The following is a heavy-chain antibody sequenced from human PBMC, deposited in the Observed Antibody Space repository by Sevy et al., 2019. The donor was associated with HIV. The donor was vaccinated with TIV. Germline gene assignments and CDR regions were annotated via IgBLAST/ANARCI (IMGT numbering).Heavy chain of an antibody. D-gene: IGHD6-19*01. CDR1: GFNFNEYA. CDR3: AKDLISVAGFYAFDM. V-gene: IGHV3-9*01. CDR2: ITWNSDSV. Sequence: SLRLSCAASGFNFNEYAMHWVRQAPGKGLEWVSGITWNSDSVVYADSVKGRFTISRDKAKNSLYRQMNSLRPEDTALYYCAKDLISVAGFYAFDMWGQGTMVTVSS. J-gene: IGHJ3*02.